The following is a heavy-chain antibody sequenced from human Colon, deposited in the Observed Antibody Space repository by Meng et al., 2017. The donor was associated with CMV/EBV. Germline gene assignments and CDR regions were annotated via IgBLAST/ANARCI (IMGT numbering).Heavy chain of an antibody. D-gene: IGHD3-16*01. CDR3: TRGNTALWDNDH. CDR2: AYYSGST. J-gene: IGHJ4*02. V-gene: IGHV4-61*01. Sequence: GSLRLSCSVSGASVNSDNNYWSWIRQPPGKGLEFIGYAYYSGSTNYNPFFKGRVTISIDTSKNQFSLKLASVTAADTAIYYCTRGNTALWDNDHWGQGTLVTVSS. CDR1: GASVNSDNNY.